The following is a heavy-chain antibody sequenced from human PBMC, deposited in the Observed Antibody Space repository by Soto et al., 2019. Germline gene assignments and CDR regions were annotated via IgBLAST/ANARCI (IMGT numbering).Heavy chain of an antibody. CDR1: GGTFSTYP. Sequence: QVHLVQSGAEVKQPGSSVKVSCKASGGTFSTYPITWLRQAPGQGPEWMGRIIPVLGIANYAQKFQGRITITADKSTRTAYLDLSSLRSEDTAVFYCAIPANPNTDPVRDFFDYWGQGTLVTVSS. D-gene: IGHD5-18*01. CDR3: AIPANPNTDPVRDFFDY. J-gene: IGHJ4*02. CDR2: IIPVLGIA. V-gene: IGHV1-69*02.